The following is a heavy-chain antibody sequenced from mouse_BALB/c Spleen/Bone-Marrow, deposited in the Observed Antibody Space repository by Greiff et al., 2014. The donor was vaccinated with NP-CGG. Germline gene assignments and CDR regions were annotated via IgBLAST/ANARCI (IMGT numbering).Heavy chain of an antibody. CDR1: GFNIKDTY. J-gene: IGHJ1*01. V-gene: IGHV14-3*02. CDR3: ASYRYGWYFDV. D-gene: IGHD2-14*01. CDR2: IDPAIFT. Sequence: VTLKESGAELVKPGASVKLSCTASGFNIKDTYLHWVKQRPEQGLDWIGRIDPAIFTKYDPKFQGKATITAGTSSNTAYLHLSSLTSEDTAVYYCASYRYGWYFDVWGAGTTVTVSS.